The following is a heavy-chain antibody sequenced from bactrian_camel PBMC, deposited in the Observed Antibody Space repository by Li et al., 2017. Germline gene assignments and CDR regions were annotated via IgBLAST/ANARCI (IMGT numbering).Heavy chain of an antibody. D-gene: IGHD3*01. J-gene: IGHJ6*01. Sequence: VQLVESGGGLVQPGGSLRLTCTASGHLYSTFRMAWFRQAPGKERERVAVIDTDGTSSYIDSVKGRFTISKDNAKITLYLQMNALKPEDTAMYYCAAETHYCYIGADFSYYGQGTQVTVS. V-gene: IGHV3S53*01. CDR2: IDTDGTS. CDR1: GHLYSTFR. CDR3: AAETHYCYIGADFSY.